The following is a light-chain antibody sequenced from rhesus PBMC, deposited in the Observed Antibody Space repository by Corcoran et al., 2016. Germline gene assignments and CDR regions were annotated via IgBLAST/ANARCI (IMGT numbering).Light chain of an antibody. CDR1: ESVGSY. Sequence: EIVMTQSPATLSLSPGETATLSCRASESVGSYLAWYQQKPGQAPKLLVHSAYFRATGIPGRFSGSGSRTEFTLTISSLEPEDVGVYHCQQYNDLLPTFGGGTKVEIK. CDR2: SAY. V-gene: IGKV3-40*03. J-gene: IGKJ4*01. CDR3: QQYNDLLPT.